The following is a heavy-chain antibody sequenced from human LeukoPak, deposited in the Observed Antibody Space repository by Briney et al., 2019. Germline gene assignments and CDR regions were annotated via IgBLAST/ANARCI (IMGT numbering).Heavy chain of an antibody. J-gene: IGHJ6*04. CDR3: ASCLYSGYDFYYGMDV. CDR1: GLTFSSYA. V-gene: IGHV3-23*01. CDR2: ISGSGGST. D-gene: IGHD5-12*01. Sequence: GGSLRLSCAASGLTFSSYAMSWVRQAPGKGLEWVSAISGSGGSTYYADSVKGRFTISRDNSKNTLYLQMNSLRAEDTAVYYCASCLYSGYDFYYGMDVWGKGTTVTVSS.